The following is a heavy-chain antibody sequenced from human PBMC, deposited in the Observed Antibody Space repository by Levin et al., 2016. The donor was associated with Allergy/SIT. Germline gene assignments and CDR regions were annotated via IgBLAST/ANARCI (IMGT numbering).Heavy chain of an antibody. CDR2: INHSGST. D-gene: IGHD6-13*01. Sequence: SETLSLTCAVYGGSFSGYYWSWIRQPPGKGLEWIGEINHSGSTNYNPSLKSRVTISVDTSKNQFSLKLSSVTAADTAVYYCARHPRSIAAAGMTVRYFQHWGQGTLVTVSS. CDR1: GGSFSGYY. V-gene: IGHV4-34*01. CDR3: ARHPRSIAAAGMTVRYFQH. J-gene: IGHJ1*01.